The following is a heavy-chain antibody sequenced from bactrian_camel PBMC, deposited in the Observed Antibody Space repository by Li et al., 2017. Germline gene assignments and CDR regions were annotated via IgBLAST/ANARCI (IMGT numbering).Heavy chain of an antibody. J-gene: IGHJ4*01. CDR3: AARFSGDYYYTSLQHSDYRY. CDR1: PYSTSNIC. D-gene: IGHD2*01. CDR2: RASDGTT. Sequence: HVQLVESGGGSVEAGGSLRLSCAASPYSTSNICMGWFRQAPGNECELVSARASDGTTCYADSAKGRFTISHDSTENTLYLQMETLKPEDTAMYYCAARFSGDYYYTSLQHSDYRYWGQGTQVTVS. V-gene: IGHV3S53*01.